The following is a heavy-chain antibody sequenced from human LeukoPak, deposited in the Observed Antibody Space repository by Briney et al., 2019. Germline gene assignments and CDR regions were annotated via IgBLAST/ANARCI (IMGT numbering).Heavy chain of an antibody. J-gene: IGHJ6*03. Sequence: SETLPLTCNVSGGSLSRGSYYWGWVRQPPGKGLDWIESMYYNGRIYYNPSLGSRVAVSGDASRNQFSLRLTSVTAADSAVYYCARWNYDFYHMDVWGLGTTVTVSS. V-gene: IGHV4-39*07. CDR3: ARWNYDFYHMDV. CDR1: GGSLSRGSYY. CDR2: MYYNGRI. D-gene: IGHD3-3*01.